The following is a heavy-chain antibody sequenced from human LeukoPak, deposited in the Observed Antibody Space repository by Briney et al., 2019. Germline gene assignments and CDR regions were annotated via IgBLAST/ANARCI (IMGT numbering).Heavy chain of an antibody. CDR1: GFTFSSYW. CDR2: IKQDGSEK. D-gene: IGHD3-10*01. J-gene: IGHJ4*02. Sequence: GGSLRLSCAASGFTFSSYWMSWVRQAPGKGLEWVANIKQDGSEKYYVDSGKGRFTISRDNAKNSLYLKMNSLRAEDTAVYYCARDRRWFGASYFDYWGQGTLVTVSS. V-gene: IGHV3-7*01. CDR3: ARDRRWFGASYFDY.